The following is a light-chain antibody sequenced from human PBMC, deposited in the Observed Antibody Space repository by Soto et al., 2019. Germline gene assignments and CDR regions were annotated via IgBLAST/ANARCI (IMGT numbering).Light chain of an antibody. V-gene: IGKV3-20*01. Sequence: EIVLTQSPGTLSLSPGERATLSCRTSQSVSSSYLAWYQQKPGQAPRLLIYGASTRATSIPDRFSGSGSGTDFTLTISRLEPEDFAVYYCQQYCTSFWTFGKGPKVEIK. CDR2: GAS. J-gene: IGKJ1*01. CDR1: QSVSSSY. CDR3: QQYCTSFWT.